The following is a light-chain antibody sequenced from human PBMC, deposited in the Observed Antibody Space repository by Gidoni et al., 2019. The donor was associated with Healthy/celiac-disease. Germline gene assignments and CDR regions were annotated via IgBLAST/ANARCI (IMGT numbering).Light chain of an antibody. CDR2: NAS. CDR3: QQYGSSPRT. CDR1: QSVSSNY. J-gene: IGKJ3*01. Sequence: EIVSTQSPGTLSLSPGERATLSCRASQSVSSNYLAWYQQKPGQAPRLLIYNASSRATGIPDRFSGSGSGTDFTLTISRLEPEDFAVYYCQQYGSSPRTFGPGTKVDIK. V-gene: IGKV3-20*01.